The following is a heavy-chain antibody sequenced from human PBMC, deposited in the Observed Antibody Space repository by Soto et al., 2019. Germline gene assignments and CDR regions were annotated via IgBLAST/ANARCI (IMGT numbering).Heavy chain of an antibody. D-gene: IGHD3-9*01. J-gene: IGHJ4*02. CDR1: GGSISSYY. V-gene: IGHV4-59*08. Sequence: SETLSLTCTVSGGSISSYYWSWIRQPPGKGLEWIGYIYYSGSTNYNPSLKSRVTISVDTSKNQFSLKLSSVTAADTAVYYCARQYYDILTASHSPLFDYWGQGTLVTVSS. CDR3: ARQYYDILTASHSPLFDY. CDR2: IYYSGST.